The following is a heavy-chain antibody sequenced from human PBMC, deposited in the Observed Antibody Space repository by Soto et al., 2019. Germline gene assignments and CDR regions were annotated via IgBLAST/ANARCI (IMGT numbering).Heavy chain of an antibody. CDR1: GGSISSSSYY. J-gene: IGHJ4*02. CDR2: IYYSGST. CDR3: ARGDYYDSSGYYDY. Sequence: SETLSLTCTVSGGSISSSSYYWGWIRQPPGKGLEWIGSIYYSGSTYYNPSLKSRVTISVDTSKNQFSLKLSSVTAADTAVYYCARGDYYDSSGYYDYWGQGTLVTVSS. D-gene: IGHD3-22*01. V-gene: IGHV4-39*01.